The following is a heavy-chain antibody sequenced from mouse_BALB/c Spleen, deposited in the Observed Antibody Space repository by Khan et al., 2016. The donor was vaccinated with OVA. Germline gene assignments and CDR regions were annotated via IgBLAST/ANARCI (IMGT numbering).Heavy chain of an antibody. Sequence: LQQSGSALVRPGASVKLSCKASGYTFTSYWMHWVKQRHGQGLEWIGNIYPGSDSINYDEKFKSKGTLTVDTSSSTAYIHLSSLTSEDSAVYYCTRGVYFGKSLFADWGQGTLVTVSA. CDR1: GYTFTSYW. J-gene: IGHJ3*01. CDR2: IYPGSDSI. CDR3: TRGVYFGKSLFAD. D-gene: IGHD2-1*01. V-gene: IGHV1S22*01.